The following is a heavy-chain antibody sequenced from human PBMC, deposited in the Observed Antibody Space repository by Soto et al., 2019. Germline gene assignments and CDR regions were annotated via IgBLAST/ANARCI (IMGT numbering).Heavy chain of an antibody. J-gene: IGHJ4*02. CDR2: INPLSGNT. D-gene: IGHD3-3*01. CDR3: ARKNRGYDGAHFDS. CDR1: GYTFINYY. V-gene: IGHV1-46*01. Sequence: ASVKVSCKASGYTFINYYVHWMRQVPGQGPGWMGIINPLSGNTTYAQQFQGRVVMTRDTSTNTVYMELSSLRSEDTAVYYCARKNRGYDGAHFDSWGQGTLVTVSS.